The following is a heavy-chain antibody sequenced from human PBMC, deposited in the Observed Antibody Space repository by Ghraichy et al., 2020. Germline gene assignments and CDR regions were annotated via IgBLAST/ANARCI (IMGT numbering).Heavy chain of an antibody. CDR2: INPNSGGT. CDR1: GYTFTGYY. CDR3: ARDGRQGYCGGDCYSSY. D-gene: IGHD2-21*02. Sequence: ASVKVSCKASGYTFTGYYMHWVRQAPGQGLEWMGWINPNSGGTNYAQKFQGRVTMTRDTSISTAYMELSRLRSDDTAVYYCARDGRQGYCGGDCYSSYWGQGTLVTDSS. J-gene: IGHJ4*02. V-gene: IGHV1-2*02.